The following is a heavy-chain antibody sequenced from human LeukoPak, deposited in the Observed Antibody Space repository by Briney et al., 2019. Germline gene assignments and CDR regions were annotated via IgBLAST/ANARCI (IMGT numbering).Heavy chain of an antibody. CDR2: ISGSGTNT. J-gene: IGHJ4*02. V-gene: IGHV3-23*01. CDR1: GFTFNSYA. CDR3: VNRDSNDYYYSASDY. D-gene: IGHD3-22*01. Sequence: GGSLRLSCAASGFTFNSYAMSWVRQAPGRGLEWVSVISGSGTNTYYADSVKGRFTISRDNSKNTLSLQINSLRAEDTAVYYCVNRDSNDYYYSASDYWGQGTLVTVSS.